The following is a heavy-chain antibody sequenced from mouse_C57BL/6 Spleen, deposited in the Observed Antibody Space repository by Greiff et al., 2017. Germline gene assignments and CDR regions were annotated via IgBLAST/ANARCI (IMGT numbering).Heavy chain of an antibody. V-gene: IGHV1-26*01. CDR3: ARSSLLLRGGFAY. D-gene: IGHD1-1*01. CDR1: GYTFTDYY. J-gene: IGHJ3*01. Sequence: EVQLQQSGPELVKPGASVKISCKASGYTFTDYYMNWVKQSHGKSLEWIGDINPNNGGTSYTQKFKGKATLTVDKSSSTAYMELRSLTSEDSAVYYWARSSLLLRGGFAYWGQGALVTGSA. CDR2: INPNNGGT.